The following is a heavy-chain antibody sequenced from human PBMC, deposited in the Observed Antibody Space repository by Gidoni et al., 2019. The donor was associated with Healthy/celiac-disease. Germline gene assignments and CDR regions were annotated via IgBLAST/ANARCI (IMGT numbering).Heavy chain of an antibody. CDR3: AKEGEQQLVHDY. D-gene: IGHD6-13*01. CDR2: ISYDGSNK. J-gene: IGHJ4*02. CDR1: GFTFSSYG. V-gene: IGHV3-30*18. Sequence: QVQLVESGGGVVQPGRSLRLSCAASGFTFSSYGMHWVRQAPGKGLEWVAVISYDGSNKYYADSGKGRFTSSRDNSKNTLYLQMNSLRAEDTAVYYCAKEGEQQLVHDYWGQGTLVTVSS.